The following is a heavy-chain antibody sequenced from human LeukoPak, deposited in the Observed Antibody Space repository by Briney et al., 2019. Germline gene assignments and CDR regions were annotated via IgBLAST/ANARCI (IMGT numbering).Heavy chain of an antibody. D-gene: IGHD2-15*01. V-gene: IGHV1-18*01. J-gene: IGHJ6*02. CDR3: ARWVPYCRGGSCYSVEPYYYYGMDV. Sequence: ASVKVSCKASGYTFTSYGISWVRQAPGQGVEWMGWISAYNGNTNYAQKLQGRVTMTTDTSTSTAYMELRSLRSDDTAVYYCARWVPYCRGGSCYSVEPYYYYGMDVWGQGTTVTVSS. CDR1: GYTFTSYG. CDR2: ISAYNGNT.